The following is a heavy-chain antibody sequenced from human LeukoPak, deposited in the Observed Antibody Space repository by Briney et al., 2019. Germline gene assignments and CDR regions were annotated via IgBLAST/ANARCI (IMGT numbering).Heavy chain of an antibody. CDR3: ARDRNSGWYSHYYYGMDV. V-gene: IGHV3-7*01. CDR2: IKQDGSEK. D-gene: IGHD6-19*01. Sequence: GGSLRLSCAASGFTFSNYWMSWVRHAPGKGLEWVANIKQDGSEKYYVNSVKGRFTISRDNAKNSLYLQMNSLRAEDTAVYYCARDRNSGWYSHYYYGMDVWGQGTTVTVSS. J-gene: IGHJ6*02. CDR1: GFTFSNYW.